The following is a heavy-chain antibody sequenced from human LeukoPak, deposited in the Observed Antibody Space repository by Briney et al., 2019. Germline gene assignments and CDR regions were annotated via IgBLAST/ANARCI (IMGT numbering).Heavy chain of an antibody. V-gene: IGHV1-2*02. Sequence: GASVKVSCKASGYTFTGYYMHWVRQAPGQGLEWMGWINPNSGGTNYAQKFQGRVTMTRDTSISTAYMELSRLTSDDTAVYYCAREGYCSGGTCYPFFDYWGQGTLVTVSS. CDR1: GYTFTGYY. D-gene: IGHD2-15*01. CDR3: AREGYCSGGTCYPFFDY. CDR2: INPNSGGT. J-gene: IGHJ4*02.